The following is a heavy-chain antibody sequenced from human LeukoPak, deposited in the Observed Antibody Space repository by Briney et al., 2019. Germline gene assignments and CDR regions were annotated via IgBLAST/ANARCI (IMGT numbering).Heavy chain of an antibody. CDR3: ARTLAGKTDY. CDR1: GDSVSSNSAA. D-gene: IGHD1-1*01. J-gene: IGHJ4*02. CDR2: IYYRSKWYN. Sequence: SQTLSLTSAISGDSVSSNSAAWNWIRQSPSRGLEWLGRIYYRSKWYNDYAASVKSRGTINPDTSKTQLSLELKSVTDEATAIYCCARTLAGKTDYWGQGTLVTVSS. V-gene: IGHV6-1*01.